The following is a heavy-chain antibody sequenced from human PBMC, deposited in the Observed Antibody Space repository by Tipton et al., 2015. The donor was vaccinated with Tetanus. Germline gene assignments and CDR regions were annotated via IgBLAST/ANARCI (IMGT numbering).Heavy chain of an antibody. V-gene: IGHV4-39*01. CDR3: ARHLYGYWFDP. J-gene: IGHJ5*02. CDR2: IYFEGST. D-gene: IGHD4-17*01. CDR1: GDSISDKKYY. Sequence: LRLSCTVSGDSISDKKYYWGWIRQPPGKGLEWIASIYFEGSTYYSPSLKSRVTIAVDTAQNLFSLRLTSVTATDTAVYYCARHLYGYWFDPWGQGALVTVSS.